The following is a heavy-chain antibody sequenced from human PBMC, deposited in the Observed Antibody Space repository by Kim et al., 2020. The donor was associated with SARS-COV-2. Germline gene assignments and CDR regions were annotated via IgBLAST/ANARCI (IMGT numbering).Heavy chain of an antibody. J-gene: IGHJ4*02. CDR2: INGGGGNT. CDR1: GFTFSSYA. Sequence: GGSLRLSCAASGFTFSSYAMAWVRQAPGKGLEWVSGINGGGGNTDYADSVKGRFTISRDNPKNTLYLQMNSLRAEDTAVYYCAKALGGLWAFDYWGQGTL. CDR3: AKALGGLWAFDY. V-gene: IGHV3-23*01. D-gene: IGHD5-18*01.